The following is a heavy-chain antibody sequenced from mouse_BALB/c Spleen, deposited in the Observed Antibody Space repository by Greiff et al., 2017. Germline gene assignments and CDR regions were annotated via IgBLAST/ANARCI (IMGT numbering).Heavy chain of an antibody. CDR1: GYTFSSYW. V-gene: IGHV1-9*01. J-gene: IGHJ1*01. CDR2: ILPGSGST. D-gene: IGHD2-1*01. Sequence: VQLQQSGAELMKPGASVKISCKATGYTFSSYWIEWVKQRPGHGLEWIGEILPGSGSTNYNEKFKGKATFTADTSSNTAYMQLSSLTSEDSAVYYCARRDGNYFWYFDVWGAGTTVTVSS. CDR3: ARRDGNYFWYFDV.